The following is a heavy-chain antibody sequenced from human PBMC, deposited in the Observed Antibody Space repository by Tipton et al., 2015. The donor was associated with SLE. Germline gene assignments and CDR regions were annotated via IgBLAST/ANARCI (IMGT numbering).Heavy chain of an antibody. CDR1: GDSISNYY. V-gene: IGHV4-59*01. Sequence: TLSLTCIVSGDSISNYYWSWIRQPPGKGREWIGCVYDSGSTNYNTSLKSRVIISVDTSKNQFSLKLNSVTAADTAVYYCAREYIAAAPPFDFGGQGTLVTVSS. J-gene: IGHJ4*02. CDR3: AREYIAAAPPFDF. D-gene: IGHD6-13*01. CDR2: VYDSGST.